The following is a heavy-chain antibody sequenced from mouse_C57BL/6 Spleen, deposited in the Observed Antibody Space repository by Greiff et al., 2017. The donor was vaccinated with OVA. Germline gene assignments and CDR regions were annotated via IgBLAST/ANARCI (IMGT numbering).Heavy chain of an antibody. CDR3: ARGAQATLYAMDY. CDR2: ISDGGSYT. J-gene: IGHJ4*01. Sequence: EVKVVESGGGLVKPGGSLKLSCAASGFTFSSYAMSWVRQTPEKRLEWVATISDGGSYTYYPDNVKGRFTISRDNAKNNLYLQMSHLKSEDTAMYYCARGAQATLYAMDYWGQGTSVTVSS. CDR1: GFTFSSYA. V-gene: IGHV5-4*03. D-gene: IGHD3-2*02.